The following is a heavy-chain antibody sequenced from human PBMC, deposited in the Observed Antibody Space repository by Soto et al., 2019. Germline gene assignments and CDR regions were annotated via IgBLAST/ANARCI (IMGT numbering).Heavy chain of an antibody. CDR2: SSASGRSR. CDR1: GIEFSNYA. D-gene: IGHD6-19*01. CDR3: AKDGNWLDVYFDV. Sequence: GSLRLSCVASGIEFSNYAMSWVRQAPGKGLEWVSISSASGRSRYHADSVKGRFTISRDNSKNTLHLHMTNLRAEDTAVYYCAKDGNWLDVYFDVWGQGTPVTVSS. J-gene: IGHJ4*02. V-gene: IGHV3-23*01.